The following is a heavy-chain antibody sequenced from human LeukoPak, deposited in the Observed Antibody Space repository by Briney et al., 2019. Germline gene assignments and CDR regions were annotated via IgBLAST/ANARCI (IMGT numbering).Heavy chain of an antibody. CDR2: IYPGDSDT. J-gene: IGHJ4*02. CDR1: GYTFTNYW. V-gene: IGHV5-51*01. Sequence: PGESLKISCQASGYTFTNYWIGWVRQMPGKGLEWLGIIYPGDSDTSCSPSFQGPVTISADKSISAAYLQWNSLKASDTAMYYCARRWYFGSEKYYAFDYWGQGTLVTVSS. D-gene: IGHD3-10*01. CDR3: ARRWYFGSEKYYAFDY.